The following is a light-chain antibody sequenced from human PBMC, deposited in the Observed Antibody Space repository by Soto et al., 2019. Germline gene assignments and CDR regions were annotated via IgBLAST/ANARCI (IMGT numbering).Light chain of an antibody. V-gene: IGKV3-15*01. J-gene: IGKJ1*01. Sequence: EMVMTQSPASLSVSPGGRATLSCRACQSITNNLAWYQQKPGQAPRLLIYGASARATGIPARFSGSGSETEFTLTISSLQSEDSAVYYCQHYNNWPPWAFGQGTKVEIK. CDR1: QSITNN. CDR2: GAS. CDR3: QHYNNWPPWA.